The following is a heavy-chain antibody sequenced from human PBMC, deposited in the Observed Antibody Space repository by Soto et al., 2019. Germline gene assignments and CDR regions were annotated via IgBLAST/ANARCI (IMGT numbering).Heavy chain of an antibody. CDR3: ARRILATETFYY. CDR2: IYYAGRT. V-gene: IGHV4-59*08. D-gene: IGHD5-12*01. J-gene: IGHJ4*02. Sequence: QVRLQESGPGLVKPSETLSLTCTVPGGCMISYYWSWIRQPPGRGLEWIGFIYYAGRTKYNPSLNRRGTISVDTSKHQFSLTVTSVTAADPAFYYSARRILATETFYYWGQGTLVTVSS. CDR1: GGCMISYY.